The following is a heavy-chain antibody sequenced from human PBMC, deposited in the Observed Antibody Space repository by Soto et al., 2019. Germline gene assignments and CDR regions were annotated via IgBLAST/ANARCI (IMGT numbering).Heavy chain of an antibody. CDR1: GWSFSGYY. J-gene: IGHJ6*03. D-gene: IGHD6-13*01. Sequence: SETLSLTCAVYGWSFSGYYWSWIRQPPGKGLEWIGEINHSGSTDYNPSLKSRVTISVDTSKNQFSLKLSSVTAADTAVYYCARTPAGYYYYYYMDVWGKGTTVTVSS. CDR2: INHSGST. V-gene: IGHV4-34*01. CDR3: ARTPAGYYYYYYMDV.